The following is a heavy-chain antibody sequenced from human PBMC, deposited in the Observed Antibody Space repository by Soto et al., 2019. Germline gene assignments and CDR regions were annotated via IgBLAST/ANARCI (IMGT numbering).Heavy chain of an antibody. CDR2: ISSGGNT. CDR1: GGSIRDYY. D-gene: IGHD3-10*01. CDR3: ARGPGGYGEFNLAY. V-gene: IGHV4-4*07. Sequence: QVQLQASGPGLVKPSETLSLTCTVSGGSIRDYYWSWIRQPAGKGLAWIGRISSGGNTNYKPSLKSRFTMSVNTYKNHFSLRLNSVAAADTAVYYCARGPGGYGEFNLAYWGQGTLVTVSS. J-gene: IGHJ4*02.